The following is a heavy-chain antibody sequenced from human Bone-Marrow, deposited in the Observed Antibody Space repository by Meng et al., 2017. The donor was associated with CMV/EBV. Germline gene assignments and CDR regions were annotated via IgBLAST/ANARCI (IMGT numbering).Heavy chain of an antibody. J-gene: IGHJ4*02. CDR3: ASHIVLVPAAMEGDDYFDY. Sequence: GSLRLSCTVSGGSISSSSYYWGWIRQPPGKGLEWIGSTYYSENTFYNPSLKSRVTISLDTSKNQFSLKLSSVTAADTAVYYCASHIVLVPAAMEGDDYFDYWGQGTLVTVSS. CDR1: GGSISSSSYY. V-gene: IGHV4-39*07. D-gene: IGHD2-2*01. CDR2: TYYSENT.